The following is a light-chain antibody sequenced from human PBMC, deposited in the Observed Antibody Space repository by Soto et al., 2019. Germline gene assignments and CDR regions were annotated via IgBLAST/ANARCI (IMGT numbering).Light chain of an antibody. V-gene: IGKV1-5*03. CDR3: QQYNSYPWM. CDR1: QNINSW. J-gene: IGKJ1*01. CDR2: KAS. Sequence: DIQMTQSPSTLSASVGDRVTITCRASQNINSWLAWYQQKPGKAPNLLIYKASSLESGVPSRFSGSGSGTEFTLTISSLQPDDFATYYCQQYNSYPWMFGQGTKVDIK.